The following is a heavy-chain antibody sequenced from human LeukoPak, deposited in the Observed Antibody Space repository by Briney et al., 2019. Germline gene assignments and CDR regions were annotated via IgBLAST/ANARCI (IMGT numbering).Heavy chain of an antibody. Sequence: PGGSLRLSCAASGFTFDDYAMHWVRHAPGKGLEWGSGISWNSGSIAYADSVKGRFTISRDNAKNSLYLQMNSLRAEDTALYYCAKETYYDSSGIDYWGQGTLVTVSS. CDR3: AKETYYDSSGIDY. J-gene: IGHJ4*02. CDR2: ISWNSGSI. CDR1: GFTFDDYA. V-gene: IGHV3-9*01. D-gene: IGHD3-22*01.